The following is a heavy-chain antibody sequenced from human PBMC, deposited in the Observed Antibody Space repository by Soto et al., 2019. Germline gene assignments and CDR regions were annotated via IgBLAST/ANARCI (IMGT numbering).Heavy chain of an antibody. CDR1: GFTFNKYW. J-gene: IGHJ4*02. CDR2: ISSDGSDT. Sequence: EVQLVESGGGLVQPGGSLRLSCAASGFTFNKYWMHWVRQAPGKWLVWVSRISSDGSDTIYAGSVRGRFAVSRDNAKNMLFLQINSLTADDTAIYYCVRGWIPDQHVGYLQFWGQGTLVTVSS. CDR3: VRGWIPDQHVGYLQF. D-gene: IGHD1-26*01. V-gene: IGHV3-74*01.